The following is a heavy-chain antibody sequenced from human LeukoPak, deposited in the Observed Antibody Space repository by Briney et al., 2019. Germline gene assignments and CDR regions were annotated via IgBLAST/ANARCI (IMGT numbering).Heavy chain of an antibody. V-gene: IGHV4-34*01. Sequence: SETLSLTCTVSGGSISSYYWSWIRQPPGKGLEWIGEINHTGSTNYNPSLKSRVTISVDTSKNQFSLKLSSVTAADTAVYYCARAITVTPDYWGQGTLVTVSS. CDR2: INHTGST. CDR3: ARAITVTPDY. J-gene: IGHJ4*02. CDR1: GGSISSYY. D-gene: IGHD4-17*01.